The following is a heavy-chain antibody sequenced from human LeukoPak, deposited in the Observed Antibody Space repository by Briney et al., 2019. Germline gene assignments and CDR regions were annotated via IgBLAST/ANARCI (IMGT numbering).Heavy chain of an antibody. CDR3: ARGPAAGAKTPNWFAP. Sequence: GASVKVSCKASGGTFSSYAISWVRQAPGQGLEWMGGIIPIFGTANYAQKFQGRVTITTDESTSTAYMELGSLRSEDTAWYYCARGPAAGAKTPNWFAPWGQGTLVTVSS. J-gene: IGHJ5*02. CDR1: GGTFSSYA. D-gene: IGHD6-13*01. V-gene: IGHV1-69*05. CDR2: IIPIFGTA.